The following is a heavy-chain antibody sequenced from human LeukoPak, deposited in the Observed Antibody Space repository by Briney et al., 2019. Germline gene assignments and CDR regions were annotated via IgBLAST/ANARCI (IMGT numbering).Heavy chain of an antibody. V-gene: IGHV3-66*01. CDR3: AREAYYDSSGYFDS. CDR2: ISSGGST. J-gene: IGHJ4*02. D-gene: IGHD3-22*01. CDR1: GFTVSSNY. Sequence: PGGSLRLSCAASGFTVSSNYMSWVRQARGRGLEWVSVISSGGSTYSAASVKGRFTIYRDNSKSTLYLQMNSLRAEDTAVYYCAREAYYDSSGYFDSWGQGTLVTVSS.